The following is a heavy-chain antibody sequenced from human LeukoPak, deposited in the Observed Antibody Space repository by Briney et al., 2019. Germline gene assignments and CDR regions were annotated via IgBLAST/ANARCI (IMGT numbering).Heavy chain of an antibody. CDR1: GYTFTGYY. J-gene: IGHJ3*02. D-gene: IGHD2-2*01. Sequence: ASVKVSCKASGYTFTGYYMHWVRQAPGQGLEWMGGIIPIFGTANYAQKFQGRVTITADKSTSTAYMELSSLRSEDTAVYYCARDLRRIVEVPAALANDAFDTWGQGTMVTVSS. CDR2: IIPIFGTA. V-gene: IGHV1-69*06. CDR3: ARDLRRIVEVPAALANDAFDT.